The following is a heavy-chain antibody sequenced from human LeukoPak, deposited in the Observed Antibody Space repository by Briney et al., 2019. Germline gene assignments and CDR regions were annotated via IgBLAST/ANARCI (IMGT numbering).Heavy chain of an antibody. CDR2: IYYSGST. V-gene: IGHV4-39*01. CDR3: ARRGTVTTERFDY. Sequence: RTSETLSLTCTVSGGSISSSSYYWGWIRQPPGKGLEWIGSIYYSGSTYYNPSLKSRVTISVDTSKNQFSLKLSSVTAADTAVYYCARRGTVTTERFDYWGQGTLVTVSS. D-gene: IGHD4-11*01. J-gene: IGHJ4*02. CDR1: GGSISSSSYY.